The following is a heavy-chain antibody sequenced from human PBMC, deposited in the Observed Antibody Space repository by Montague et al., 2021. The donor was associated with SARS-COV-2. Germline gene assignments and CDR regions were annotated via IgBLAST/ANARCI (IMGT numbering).Heavy chain of an antibody. CDR1: GFTFGDYA. CDR3: AKALNSGGFFFVCGSDF. J-gene: IGHJ4*02. Sequence: SLRLSCAASGFTFGDYAINWVRQAPGKGLEWVASISGDGATAYYAESVQGRFAISRDNSKNTVLLQMASLRAKDAAVYYCAKALNSGGFFFVCGSDFWGQGTLVTVSS. V-gene: IGHV3-23*01. D-gene: IGHD6-19*01. CDR2: ISGDGATA.